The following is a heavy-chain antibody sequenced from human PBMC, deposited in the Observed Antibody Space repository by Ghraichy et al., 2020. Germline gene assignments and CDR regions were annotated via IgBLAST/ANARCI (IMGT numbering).Heavy chain of an antibody. Sequence: GGSLRLSCVASGITFNYYGMTWVRQAPGKGLEWVSGISGSGYAAYYADSVKGRFTISRDNSKNTLYLQMNSLRAEDMAIYYCATQISLYCSGANCHGDYWGQGTLVTVSS. CDR1: GITFNYYG. CDR3: ATQISLYCSGANCHGDY. CDR2: ISGSGYAA. D-gene: IGHD2-15*01. V-gene: IGHV3-23*01. J-gene: IGHJ4*02.